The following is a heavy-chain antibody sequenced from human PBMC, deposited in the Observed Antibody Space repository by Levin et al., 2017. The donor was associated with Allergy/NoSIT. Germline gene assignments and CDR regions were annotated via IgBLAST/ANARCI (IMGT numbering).Heavy chain of an antibody. CDR3: AKDVYGSGWYPLGNDAFEM. CDR2: ISSDGRKK. V-gene: IGHV3-30*18. J-gene: IGHJ3*02. D-gene: IGHD6-19*01. Sequence: GGSLRLSCAASGFTFSSYCMHCVRQAPGKGLEWVAVISSDGRKKFYADSVKGRFTISRDNSKNTLDLQMNSLRAEDTAVYYCAKDVYGSGWYPLGNDAFEMWGQGTKVSVSS. CDR1: GFTFSSYC.